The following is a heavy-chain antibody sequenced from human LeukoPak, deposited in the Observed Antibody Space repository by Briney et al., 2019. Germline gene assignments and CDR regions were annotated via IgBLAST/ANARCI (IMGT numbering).Heavy chain of an antibody. CDR1: GYTFTSYG. D-gene: IGHD6-13*01. J-gene: IGHJ6*02. V-gene: IGHV1-18*01. CDR2: ISAYNGNT. Sequence: ASVKVSCKASGYTFTSYGISWVRQAPGQGLEWMGWISAYNGNTNYAQKLQGRVTMTTDTSTSTAYMELRSLRSDDTAVYYCARDTPGIAAAGTGVNYYYGMDVWGQGTTVTVSS. CDR3: ARDTPGIAAAGTGVNYYYGMDV.